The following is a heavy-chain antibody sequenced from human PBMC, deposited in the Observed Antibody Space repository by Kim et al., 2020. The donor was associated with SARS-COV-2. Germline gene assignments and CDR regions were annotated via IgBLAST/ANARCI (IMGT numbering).Heavy chain of an antibody. J-gene: IGHJ6*02. Sequence: SETLSLTCTVSGGSISSGAYYWTWIRQHPGKGLEWIGYIYYSGNTYYNPSLKSRLTISIDTSKKQFSLNLNSVTAADTAVYYCARGISEYYYAMDGWGQGTTLTLYS. CDR3: ARGISEYYYAMDG. D-gene: IGHD6-25*01. CDR2: IYYSGNT. CDR1: GGSISSGAYY. V-gene: IGHV4-31*03.